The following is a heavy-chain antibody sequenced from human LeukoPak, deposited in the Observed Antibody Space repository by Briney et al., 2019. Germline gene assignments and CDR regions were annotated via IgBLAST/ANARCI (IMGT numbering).Heavy chain of an antibody. CDR2: ISNSGSTI. CDR3: ARVLSSWYRGAFDM. Sequence: GGSLRLSCAASGFTFSSYEMSWVSQAPGKGLEWVSHISNSGSTIYFADSVTGRFTISRDNAKNSLYLQMNSLRAEDTAVYYCARVLSSWYRGAFDMWGQGTMVTVFS. V-gene: IGHV3-48*03. J-gene: IGHJ3*02. CDR1: GFTFSSYE. D-gene: IGHD6-13*01.